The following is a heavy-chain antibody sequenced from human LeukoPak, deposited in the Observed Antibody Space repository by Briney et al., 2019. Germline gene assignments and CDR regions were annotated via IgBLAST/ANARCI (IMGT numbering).Heavy chain of an antibody. CDR1: GFTFDDYA. CDR3: AKEGQPGAFDI. CDR2: ISWNSGSI. J-gene: IGHJ3*02. D-gene: IGHD6-13*01. Sequence: PGGSLRLSCAASGFTFDDYAMHWVRQAPGKGLEWVSGISWNSGSIGYADSVKGRFTISRDNAKNSLYLQMNSLRAEDMALYYCAKEGQPGAFDIWGQGTMVTVSS. V-gene: IGHV3-9*03.